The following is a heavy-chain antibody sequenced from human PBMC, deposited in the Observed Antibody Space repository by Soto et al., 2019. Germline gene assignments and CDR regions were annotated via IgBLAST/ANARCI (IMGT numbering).Heavy chain of an antibody. CDR1: GLTFSRFE. J-gene: IGHJ4*02. V-gene: IGHV3-48*03. D-gene: IGHD3-10*01. Sequence: GGALRRSCADSGLTFSRFELHWVRQAPGKGLEWISYISSSGSTAYYASSVEGRFTISRDNANNSVYLQMDSLRAEDTALYYCTRAAWFPYLSFYWGQGALVTVSS. CDR3: TRAAWFPYLSFY. CDR2: ISSSGSTA.